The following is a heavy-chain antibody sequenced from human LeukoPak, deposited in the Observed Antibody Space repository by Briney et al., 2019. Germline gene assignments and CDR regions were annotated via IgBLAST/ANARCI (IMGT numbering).Heavy chain of an antibody. J-gene: IGHJ4*02. CDR3: ARVGYYESSGYYEY. V-gene: IGHV1-2*06. CDR1: GYTLTNYY. CDR2: INPNSGGT. Sequence: ASVKVSCKASGYTLTNYYMHWVRQAPGQGLEWMGRINPNSGGTNYAQKFQGRVTMTRDTSISTVYMELSRLRSDDTAVYYCARVGYYESSGYYEYWGQGTLVTVSS. D-gene: IGHD3-22*01.